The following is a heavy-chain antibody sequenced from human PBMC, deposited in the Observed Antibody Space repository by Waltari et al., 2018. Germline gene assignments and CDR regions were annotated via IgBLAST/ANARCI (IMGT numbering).Heavy chain of an antibody. CDR1: GGSFSGYY. V-gene: IGHV4-34*01. J-gene: IGHJ4*02. D-gene: IGHD3-10*01. Sequence: QVQLQQWGAGLLKPSETLSLTCAVYGGSFSGYYWSWIRQPPGKGLEWIGEINHSGSTNYNPSLKSRVTISVDTSKNQFSLKLSSVTAADTAVYYCARVPFFNMVRGNYFDYWGQGTLVTVSS. CDR3: ARVPFFNMVRGNYFDY. CDR2: INHSGST.